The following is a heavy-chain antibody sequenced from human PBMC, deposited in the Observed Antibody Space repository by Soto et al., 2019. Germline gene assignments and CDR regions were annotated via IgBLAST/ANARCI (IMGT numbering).Heavy chain of an antibody. V-gene: IGHV3-33*01. J-gene: IGHJ6*02. D-gene: IGHD3-3*01. CDR3: ARVYYDFSDYYGMDV. CDR2: IWYDGSNK. CDR1: GFTFSSYG. Sequence: PGGSLRLSCAASGFTFSSYGMHWVRQAPGKGLEWVAVIWYDGSNKYYADSVKGRFTISRDNSKNTLYLQMNSLRAEDTAVYYCARVYYDFSDYYGMDVWGQGTTVTVSS.